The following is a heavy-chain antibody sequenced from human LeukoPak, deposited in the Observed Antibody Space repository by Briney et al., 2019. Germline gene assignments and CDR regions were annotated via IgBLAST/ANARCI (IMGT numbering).Heavy chain of an antibody. V-gene: IGHV1-2*02. J-gene: IGHJ4*02. CDR1: GYTFTGYY. D-gene: IGHD3-22*01. Sequence: ASVKVSCKASGYTFTGYYMHWVRQAPGQGLEWMGWINPNSGGTNYAQKFQGRVTMTRDTSISTAYMELSRLRSDDTAVYYCARVDYYDSSVYYSDWGKGPLVTVS. CDR3: ARVDYYDSSVYYSD. CDR2: INPNSGGT.